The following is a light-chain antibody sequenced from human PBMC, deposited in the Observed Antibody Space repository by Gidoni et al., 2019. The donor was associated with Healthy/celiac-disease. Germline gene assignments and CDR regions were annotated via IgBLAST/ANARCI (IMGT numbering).Light chain of an antibody. CDR2: AAS. Sequence: IPMTPSPSSLSASVGDRVTITCRSSQSSSSYLNWYQQKPGKAPTLLLYAASSSAIGVPSRFSGSGSGTDFTLTISILQPEAFATSSCHHSYSTPPFTFGQGTRLEIK. J-gene: IGKJ5*01. V-gene: IGKV1-39*01. CDR1: QSSSSY. CDR3: HHSYSTPPFT.